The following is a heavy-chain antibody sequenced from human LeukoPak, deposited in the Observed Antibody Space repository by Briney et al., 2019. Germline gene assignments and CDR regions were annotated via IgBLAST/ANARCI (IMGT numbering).Heavy chain of an antibody. CDR2: IQQDGSDK. CDR3: VRECGGDCYAAFDK. CDR1: GFTFSGYW. J-gene: IGHJ4*02. D-gene: IGHD2-21*02. V-gene: IGHV3-7*01. Sequence: GGSLRLSCEASGFTFSGYWMTWVRQAPGKGLEWVANIQQDGSDKNYLDSVKGRFSISRDNIKKSMYLQMNSLRAEDTAVYYCVRECGGDCYAAFDKWGQGTLVTVSS.